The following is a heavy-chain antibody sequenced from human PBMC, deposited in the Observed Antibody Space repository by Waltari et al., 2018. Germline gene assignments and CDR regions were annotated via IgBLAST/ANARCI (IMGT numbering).Heavy chain of an antibody. CDR3: AKGGYCSSTSCADY. V-gene: IGHV3-30*02. CDR2: IRYDGSNK. CDR1: GFTFSSSG. Sequence: QVQLVESGGGVVQPGGSLRLSCAASGFTFSSSGMHWVRQAPGKGLEWVAFIRYDGSNKYYADSVKGRFTISRDNSKNTLYLQMNSLRAEDTAVYYCAKGGYCSSTSCADYWGQGTLVTVSS. J-gene: IGHJ4*02. D-gene: IGHD2-2*01.